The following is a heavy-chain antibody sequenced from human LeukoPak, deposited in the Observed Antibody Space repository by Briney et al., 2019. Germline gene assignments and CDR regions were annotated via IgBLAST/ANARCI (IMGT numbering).Heavy chain of an antibody. J-gene: IGHJ4*02. D-gene: IGHD3-22*01. Sequence: ASVKVSCKASGYTFTSYGISWVRQAPGQGLEWMGWIIAYNRNTNYAQKLQGRVTMTTDTSTSTAYMELRSLRSDGTAVYYCARVLTMIVVPLYFDYWGQGTLVTVSS. CDR3: ARVLTMIVVPLYFDY. V-gene: IGHV1-18*01. CDR2: IIAYNRNT. CDR1: GYTFTSYG.